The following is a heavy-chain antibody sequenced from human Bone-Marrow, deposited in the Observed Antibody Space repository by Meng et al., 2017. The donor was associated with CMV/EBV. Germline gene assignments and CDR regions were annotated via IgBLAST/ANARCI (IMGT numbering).Heavy chain of an antibody. CDR1: GFTFSSYA. J-gene: IGHJ4*02. V-gene: IGHV3-30*04. CDR3: AKGGATVLDY. D-gene: IGHD4-11*01. Sequence: GGSLRLSCAASGFTFSSYAMHWVRQAPGKGLEWVAVISYDGSNKYYADSVKGRFTISRDNSKNTLYLQMNSLSTEDTAVYYCAKGGATVLDYWGQGTLVTVSS. CDR2: ISYDGSNK.